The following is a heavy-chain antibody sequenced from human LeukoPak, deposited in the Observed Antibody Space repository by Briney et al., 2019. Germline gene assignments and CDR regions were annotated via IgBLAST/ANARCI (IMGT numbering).Heavy chain of an antibody. V-gene: IGHV4-38-2*02. J-gene: IGHJ2*01. CDR2: IYHSGST. CDR3: ARDSDSSSYHHYWYFDL. Sequence: SETLSLTCTVSDHSISSGYYWGWIRQPPGKGLEWIGSIYHSGSTYYDPSLKSRVTISVDTSKNQFSLKLSSVTAADTAVYYCARDSDSSSYHHYWYFDLWGRGTLVTVSS. D-gene: IGHD3-22*01. CDR1: DHSISSGYY.